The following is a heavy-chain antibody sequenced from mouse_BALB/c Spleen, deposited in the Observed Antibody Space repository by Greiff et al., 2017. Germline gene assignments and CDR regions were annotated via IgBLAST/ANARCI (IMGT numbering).Heavy chain of an antibody. J-gene: IGHJ3*01. V-gene: IGHV5-6-5*01. CDR1: GFTFSSYA. CDR3: ARGVYGSTWFAY. D-gene: IGHD1-1*01. CDR2: ISSGGST. Sequence: EVQLMESGGGLVKPGGSLKLSCAASGFTFSSYAMSWVRQTPEKRLEWVASISSGGSTYYPDSVKGRFTISRDNARNILYLQMSSLRSEDTAMYYCARGVYGSTWFAYWGQGTLVTVSA.